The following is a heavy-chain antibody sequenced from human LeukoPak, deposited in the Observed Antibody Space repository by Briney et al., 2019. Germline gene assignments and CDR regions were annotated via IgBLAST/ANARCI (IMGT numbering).Heavy chain of an antibody. V-gene: IGHV3-30*03. CDR3: ARVAATEYYYYYMDV. CDR2: ISYDGSNK. J-gene: IGHJ6*03. CDR1: GFTFSSYG. D-gene: IGHD2-15*01. Sequence: GGSLRLSCAASGFTFSSYGMHWVRQAPGKGLEWVAVISYDGSNKYYADSVKGRFTISRDNSKNTLYLQMNSLRAEDTAVYYCARVAATEYYYYYMDVWGKGTTVTVSS.